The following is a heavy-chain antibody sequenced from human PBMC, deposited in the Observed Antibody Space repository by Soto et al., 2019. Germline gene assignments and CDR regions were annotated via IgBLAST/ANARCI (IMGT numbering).Heavy chain of an antibody. J-gene: IGHJ4*02. CDR3: ARWSYLDY. CDR1: GFSFGSYA. CDR2: ISGSDGKT. V-gene: IGHV3-23*01. Sequence: GGALRLSCAASGFSFGSYALSWVRQAPGKGLEWVSTISGSDGKTFYADSVKGRFSISRDTSQSTLYLQMNSLRADDTAMYYCARWSYLDYWGQGTRVTVSS. D-gene: IGHD3-3*01.